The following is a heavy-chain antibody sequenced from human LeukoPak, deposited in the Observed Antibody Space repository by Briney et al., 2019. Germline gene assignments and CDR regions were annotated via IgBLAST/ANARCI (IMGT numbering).Heavy chain of an antibody. CDR3: ARDRSSSWYKDWFDP. J-gene: IGHJ5*02. CDR1: GGSISTYY. CDR2: IHISGST. V-gene: IGHV4-4*07. Sequence: SETLSLTCTVSGGSISTYYWSWIRQSAGKGLEWIGRIHISGSTTYNPSLKSRVTMSVDTSKNQFSLKMSSVTAADTAIYYCARDRSSSWYKDWFDPWGQGTLVTVSP. D-gene: IGHD6-13*01.